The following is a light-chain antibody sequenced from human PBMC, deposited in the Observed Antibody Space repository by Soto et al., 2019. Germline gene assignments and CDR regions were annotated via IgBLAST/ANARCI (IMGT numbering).Light chain of an antibody. CDR2: KGT. J-gene: IGLJ2*01. CDR1: SSDVGSYNL. CDR3: CSYASSGTYVV. Sequence: QSALTQPASVSGSPGQSITISCTGTSSDVGSYNLVSWYQQHPGKAPKLMIYKGTKRPSGVSNRFSGSRSGNTASLTISGLQAEDEADYYCCSYASSGTYVVFGGGTKLTVL. V-gene: IGLV2-23*01.